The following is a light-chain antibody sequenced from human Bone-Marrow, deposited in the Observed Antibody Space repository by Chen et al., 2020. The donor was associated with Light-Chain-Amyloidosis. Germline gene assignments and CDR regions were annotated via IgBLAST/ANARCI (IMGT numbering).Light chain of an antibody. Sequence: SYVLTQPSSVSVAPGQPAPLPCGGNNIGSTSVHWYQQTPGPAPLLVVYDDSDRPAGIPERLSGSNSGNTATLTIRRVEAGDEADYYCQVWDRSSDRPVFGGGTKLTVL. CDR1: NIGSTS. J-gene: IGLJ3*02. CDR3: QVWDRSSDRPV. V-gene: IGLV3-21*02. CDR2: DDS.